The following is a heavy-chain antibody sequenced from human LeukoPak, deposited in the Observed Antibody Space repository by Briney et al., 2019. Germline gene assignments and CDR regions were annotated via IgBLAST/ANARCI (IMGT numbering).Heavy chain of an antibody. CDR3: ARLTYSSSSEGIDY. CDR1: GGSISSSSYY. Sequence: SETLSLTCTVSGGSISSSSYYWGWIRQPPGKGLEWIGSIYYSGSTYYNPSHKSRVTISVDTSKNQFSLKLSSVTAADTAVYYCARLTYSSSSEGIDYWGQGTLVTVSS. D-gene: IGHD6-6*01. CDR2: IYYSGST. V-gene: IGHV4-39*01. J-gene: IGHJ4*02.